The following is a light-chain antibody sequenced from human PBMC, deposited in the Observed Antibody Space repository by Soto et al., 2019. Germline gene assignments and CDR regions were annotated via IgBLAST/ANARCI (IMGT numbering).Light chain of an antibody. V-gene: IGKV3-20*01. CDR2: DAS. CDR3: HQYASSPQT. CDR1: QSVAKNY. J-gene: IGKJ1*01. Sequence: EIVLTQSPGTLSLSPGERATLSCRASQSVAKNYLAWYQQEAGQAPRLLIYDASSRATGIPDRFSGSGSGPDFTLTISRLEPEDFAVYYCHQYASSPQTFGQGTKVEIK.